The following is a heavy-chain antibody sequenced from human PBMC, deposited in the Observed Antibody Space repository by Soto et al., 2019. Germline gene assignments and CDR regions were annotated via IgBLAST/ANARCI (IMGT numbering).Heavy chain of an antibody. CDR3: ATVDTAMVYYYYGMDV. D-gene: IGHD5-18*01. CDR1: GGTFSSYA. V-gene: IGHV1-69*14. CDR2: IIPIFGTA. J-gene: IGHJ6*02. Sequence: QVQLVQSGAEVKKPGSSVKVSCKASGGTFSSYAISWVRQAPGQGLEWLGGIIPIFGTANYAQKYQGRVTITADKSTSTAYMELSSLRSEDTAVYYCATVDTAMVYYYYGMDVWGQGTTVTVSS.